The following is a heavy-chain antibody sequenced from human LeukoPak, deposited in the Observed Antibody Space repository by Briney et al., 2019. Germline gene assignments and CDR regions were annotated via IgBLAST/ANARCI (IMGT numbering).Heavy chain of an antibody. CDR1: GFTFSSYG. J-gene: IGHJ5*01. V-gene: IGHV3-33*06. CDR2: IWYDGSNK. Sequence: PGGSLRLSCAASGFTFSSYGMHWVRQAPGKGLEWVAVIWYDGSNKYYADSVKGRFTISRDNSKSTLYLQMSSLRVEDTAVYYCAKSTYSIGWYDFWGRGTLVTVSS. CDR3: AKSTYSIGWYDF. D-gene: IGHD3-3*02.